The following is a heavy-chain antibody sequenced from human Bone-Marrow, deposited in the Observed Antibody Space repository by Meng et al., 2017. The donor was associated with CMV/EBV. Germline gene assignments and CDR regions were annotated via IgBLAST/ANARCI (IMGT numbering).Heavy chain of an antibody. CDR2: IYYSGST. D-gene: IGHD3-3*01. CDR3: ASHSGGFWSGSRPGRYYFDY. J-gene: IGHJ4*02. CDR1: GGSISSYY. Sequence: SEPLSLTCTVSGGSISSYYWSWIRQPPGKGLEWIGYIYYSGSTNYNPSLKSRVTISVDRSKNQFSLKLSSVTATDTAVYYCASHSGGFWSGSRPGRYYFDYWGQGTLVTVSS. V-gene: IGHV4-59*01.